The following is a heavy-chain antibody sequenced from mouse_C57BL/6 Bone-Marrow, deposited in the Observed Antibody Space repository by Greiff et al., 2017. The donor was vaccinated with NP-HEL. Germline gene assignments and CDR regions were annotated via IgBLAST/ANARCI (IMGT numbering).Heavy chain of an antibody. CDR2: ISYDGSN. CDR1: GYSITSGYY. Sequence: ESGPGLVKPSQSLSLTCSVTGYSITSGYYWNWIRQFPGNKLEWMGYISYDGSNNYNPSLKNRISITRDTSKNQFFLKLNSVTTEDTATYYCARDLLRGYFDVWGTGTTVTVSS. CDR3: ARDLLRGYFDV. D-gene: IGHD1-1*01. J-gene: IGHJ1*03. V-gene: IGHV3-6*01.